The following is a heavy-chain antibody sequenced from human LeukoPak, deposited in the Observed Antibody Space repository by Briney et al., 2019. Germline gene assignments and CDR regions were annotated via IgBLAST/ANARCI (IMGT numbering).Heavy chain of an antibody. D-gene: IGHD3-3*01. V-gene: IGHV3-23*01. CDR3: AKGAGNDFWSGYYHYYYYYMDV. J-gene: IGHJ6*03. CDR1: GFTFSGYT. Sequence: GGSLRLSCAGSGFTFSGYTMRWVRQAPGKGLEWVSTISYSGDSTYYADSVKGRFTISRDNSKNTLYLQMNSLRAEGTAVYYCAKGAGNDFWSGYYHYYYYYMDVWGKGTTVTVSS. CDR2: ISYSGDST.